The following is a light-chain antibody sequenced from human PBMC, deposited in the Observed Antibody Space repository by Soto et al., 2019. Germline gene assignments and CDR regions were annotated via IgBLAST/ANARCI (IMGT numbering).Light chain of an antibody. CDR2: DAS. J-gene: IGKJ5*01. V-gene: IGKV1-33*01. Sequence: DIQMTQSPSSLSASVGDRVTITCQASQDINKNLIWYQQKPGKAPNLLIYDASDLETGVPSRFSGSGSGTGFTFTISSLQPEDFETYYCQQYESLPLTFGQGTRLEIK. CDR3: QQYESLPLT. CDR1: QDINKN.